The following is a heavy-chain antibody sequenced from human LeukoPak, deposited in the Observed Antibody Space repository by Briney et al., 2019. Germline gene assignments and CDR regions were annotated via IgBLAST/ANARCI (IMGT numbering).Heavy chain of an antibody. D-gene: IGHD2-2*01. CDR2: ISSSGSTI. Sequence: GGSLRLSCAASGFTFSDYYMSWIRQAPGKGLEWVSYISSSGSTIYYADSVKGRFTISRDNSKNTLYLQMNSLRAEDTAVYYCAKGQYQLPRSYFQHWGQGTLVTVSS. CDR3: AKGQYQLPRSYFQH. V-gene: IGHV3-11*01. J-gene: IGHJ1*01. CDR1: GFTFSDYY.